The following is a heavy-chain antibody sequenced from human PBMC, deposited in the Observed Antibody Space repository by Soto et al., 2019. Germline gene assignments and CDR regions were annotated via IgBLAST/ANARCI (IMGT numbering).Heavy chain of an antibody. V-gene: IGHV4-30-2*01. Sequence: PSGTLSLTCAVSGGSISSGGYSWSWIRQPPGKGLEWIGYIYHSGSTYYNPSLKSRVTISVDRSKNQFSLKLSSVTAADTAVYYCAMAVTSGWYFDLWGRGTLVTVSS. D-gene: IGHD3-10*01. CDR3: AMAVTSGWYFDL. CDR2: IYHSGST. J-gene: IGHJ2*01. CDR1: GGSISSGGYS.